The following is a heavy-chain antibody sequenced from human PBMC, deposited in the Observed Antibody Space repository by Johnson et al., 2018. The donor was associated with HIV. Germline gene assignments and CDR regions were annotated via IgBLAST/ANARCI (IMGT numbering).Heavy chain of an antibody. D-gene: IGHD1-14*01. CDR2: ISWNSENV. Sequence: VQLVESGGNLVQPGRSLRLSCAASGFNFEKSAMHWVRQAPGKGLEWVSGISWNSENVGFADSVKGRFSISRDNAENSLYLQMNSLGPEDTALYFCAKDFVPGGSVFGRNLDSWGQGTMVTVSS. CDR1: GFNFEKSA. CDR3: AKDFVPGGSVFGRNLDS. V-gene: IGHV3-9*01. J-gene: IGHJ3*01.